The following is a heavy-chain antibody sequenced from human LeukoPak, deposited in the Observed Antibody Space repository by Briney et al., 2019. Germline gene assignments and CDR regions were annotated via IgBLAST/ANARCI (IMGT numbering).Heavy chain of an antibody. V-gene: IGHV1-3*04. CDR2: INTADGTT. CDR1: GYTFTGYY. CDR3: ARNMDDSGTPGY. J-gene: IGHJ4*02. D-gene: IGHD3-10*01. Sequence: EASVKVSCTASGYTFTGYYMHWVRQAPGRGLEWMGWINTADGTTKYSQKFEGRVTITRDSSATTAYMDLSSLRAEDTSVYYCARNMDDSGTPGYWGQGTLVTVSS.